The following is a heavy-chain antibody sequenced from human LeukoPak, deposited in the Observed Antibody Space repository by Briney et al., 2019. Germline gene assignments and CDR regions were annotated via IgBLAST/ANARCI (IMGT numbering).Heavy chain of an antibody. D-gene: IGHD2-21*01. CDR1: ALTVSGNS. CDR2: IYYGGST. CDR3: TRIAKDCGGDCFADY. Sequence: GGSLSLSCAPSALTVSGNSVTWIRQIPGAGLEWVSAIYYGGSTFYADSVKGRFIISRDTSKNTWTLQMNSLRVEDTAVYYCTRIAKDCGGDCFADYWGQGTLVTVSS. J-gene: IGHJ4*02. V-gene: IGHV3-66*01.